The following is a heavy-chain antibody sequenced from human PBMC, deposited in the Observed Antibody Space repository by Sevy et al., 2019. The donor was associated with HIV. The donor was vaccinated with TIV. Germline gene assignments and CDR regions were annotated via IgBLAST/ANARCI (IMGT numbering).Heavy chain of an antibody. V-gene: IGHV3-15*01. CDR1: GFIFSDAW. CDR2: VRSKGDGGTE. J-gene: IGHJ4*02. CDR3: TTEGAD. Sequence: RGSLRLSCAASGFIFSDAWLSWVRQGPGKGLEWVGRVRSKGDGGTEEYATPVKGRFIIARDDSKNMLYLQMNNLKIEDTGVYYCTTEGADWGQGTRVTVSS.